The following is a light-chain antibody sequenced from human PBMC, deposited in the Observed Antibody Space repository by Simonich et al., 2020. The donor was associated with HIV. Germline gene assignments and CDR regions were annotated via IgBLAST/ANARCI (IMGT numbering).Light chain of an antibody. CDR1: SSKIGSNY. J-gene: IGLJ3*02. V-gene: IGLV1-47*01. Sequence: QSVLTQPPSASGTPGQRVTISCSGSSSKIGSNYVYWYQQLPGTAPKLLIDRNNQRPSGVPDRFSGSKSGTSASLAISGLRSEDEADYYCAAWDDSLSGWVFGGGTKLTVL. CDR2: RNN. CDR3: AAWDDSLSGWV.